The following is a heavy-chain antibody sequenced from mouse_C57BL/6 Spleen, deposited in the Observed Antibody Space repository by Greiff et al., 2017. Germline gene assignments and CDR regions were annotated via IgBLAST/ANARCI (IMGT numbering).Heavy chain of an antibody. CDR2: IDPSDSYT. Sequence: LQLQQPGAELVRPGTSVKLSCKASGYTFTSYWMHWVKQRPGQGLAWIGVIDPSDSYTNYNQKFKGKATLTVDPSSSTAYMQLSSLTSEDSAVYYCARGRIYYYGSSFADWGQGTLVTVSA. D-gene: IGHD1-1*01. V-gene: IGHV1-59*01. J-gene: IGHJ3*01. CDR1: GYTFTSYW. CDR3: ARGRIYYYGSSFAD.